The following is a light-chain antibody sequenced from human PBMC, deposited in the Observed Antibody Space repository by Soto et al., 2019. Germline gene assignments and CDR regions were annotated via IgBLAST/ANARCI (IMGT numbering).Light chain of an antibody. CDR3: MQPLQIPYT. CDR2: LGS. Sequence: DIVMTQSPLSLPVTPGEPASISCRSSQSLLHGNGCNYLNWYLQKPGQSPQLLIYLGSNRASGVPDRFSGSGSGTDFTLKISRVEAEDAGIYYCMQPLQIPYTFGQGTKLEVK. V-gene: IGKV2-28*01. CDR1: QSLLHGNGCNY. J-gene: IGKJ2*01.